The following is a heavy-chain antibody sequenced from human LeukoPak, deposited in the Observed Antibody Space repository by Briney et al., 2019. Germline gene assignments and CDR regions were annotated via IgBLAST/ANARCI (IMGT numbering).Heavy chain of an antibody. V-gene: IGHV3-74*01. CDR3: AKDRIASPPQGRFDP. CDR2: INTDGSST. CDR1: GFTFSSYW. D-gene: IGHD6-6*01. Sequence: PGGSLRLSCAASGFTFSSYWMHWVRQAPGKGLVWVSRINTDGSSTSYADSVKGRFTISRDNSQNTLYLQMNSLGAEDTAIYYCAKDRIASPPQGRFDPWGQGTLVTVSS. J-gene: IGHJ5*02.